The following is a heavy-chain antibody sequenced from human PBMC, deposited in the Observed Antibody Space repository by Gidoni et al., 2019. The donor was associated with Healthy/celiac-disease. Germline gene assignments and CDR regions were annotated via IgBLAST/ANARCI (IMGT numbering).Heavy chain of an antibody. CDR3: ARPCGGDCLDAFDI. J-gene: IGHJ3*02. Sequence: EVQLVESGGGLVQPGGSLRLPCAASGFTFSSYWMHWVRQAPGKGLGWVSRINSDGSSTSYADSVKGRFTISRDNAKNTLYLQMNSLRAEDTAVYYCARPCGGDCLDAFDIWGQGTMVTVSS. V-gene: IGHV3-74*01. D-gene: IGHD2-21*02. CDR1: GFTFSSYW. CDR2: INSDGSST.